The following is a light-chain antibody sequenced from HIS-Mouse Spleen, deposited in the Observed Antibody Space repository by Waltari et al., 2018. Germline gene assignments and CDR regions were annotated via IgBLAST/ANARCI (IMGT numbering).Light chain of an antibody. CDR2: KDS. CDR1: ALPKQY. CDR3: QSADSSGTYHVV. Sequence: SYELTQPPSVSVSPGQTASITCSGDALPKQYAYWSQQKPGQAPVLVIYKDSERPSGIPERFSGSSSGTTVTLTISGVQAEDEADYYCQSADSSGTYHVVFGGGTKLTVL. J-gene: IGLJ2*01. V-gene: IGLV3-25*03.